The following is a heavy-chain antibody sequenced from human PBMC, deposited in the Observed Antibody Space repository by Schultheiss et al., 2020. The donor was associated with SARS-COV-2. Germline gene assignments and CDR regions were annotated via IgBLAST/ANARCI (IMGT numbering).Heavy chain of an antibody. CDR1: GGSISSGNYY. D-gene: IGHD1-26*01. Sequence: SQTLSLTCTVSGGSISSGNYYWSWIRQHPGKGLEWIGYIYYGGGTYYNPSLKSRVSMSVDTSKNQFSLRLSSVTAADTAVYYCARDRRERHVYGMDVWGQGTTVTVSS. J-gene: IGHJ6*02. CDR2: IYYGGGT. V-gene: IGHV4-31*03. CDR3: ARDRRERHVYGMDV.